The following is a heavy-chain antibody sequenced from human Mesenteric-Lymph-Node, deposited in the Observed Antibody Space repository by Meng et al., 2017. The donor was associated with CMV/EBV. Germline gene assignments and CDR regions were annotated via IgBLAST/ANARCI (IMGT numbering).Heavy chain of an antibody. J-gene: IGHJ4*02. Sequence: GESLKISCAASGFTFNNYWMSWVRQAPGKGLEWVANIKQDGSEKYYVDSVKGRFTISRDNAKNSLYLQMNSLRAEDTAVYYCARGQYYFDYWGQGTLVTVSS. CDR3: ARGQYYFDY. CDR2: IKQDGSEK. CDR1: GFTFNNYW. V-gene: IGHV3-7*01.